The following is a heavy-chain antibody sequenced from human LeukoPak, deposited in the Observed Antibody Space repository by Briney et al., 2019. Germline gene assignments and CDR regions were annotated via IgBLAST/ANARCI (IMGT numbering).Heavy chain of an antibody. CDR3: ARGSDTAPSPERGMDV. CDR1: GFTVSSNH. D-gene: IGHD5-18*01. J-gene: IGHJ6*02. Sequence: PGGSLRLSCAASGFTVSSNHMSWVRQAPGKGLEWVSVIYSGGSTYYADSVKGRFTISRHNSKNTLYLQMNSLRAEDTAVYYCARGSDTAPSPERGMDVWGQGTTVTVSS. V-gene: IGHV3-53*04. CDR2: IYSGGST.